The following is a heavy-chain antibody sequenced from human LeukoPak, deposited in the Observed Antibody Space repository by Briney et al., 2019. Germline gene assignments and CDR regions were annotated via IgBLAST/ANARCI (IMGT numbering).Heavy chain of an antibody. CDR2: ISSSSSYI. J-gene: IGHJ4*02. Sequence: GRSLRLSCAASGFTFSSYSMNWVRQAPGKGLEWVSSISSSSSYIYYADSVKGRFTISRDNAKNSLYLQMNSLRAEDTAVYYCATEEPLGYCSGGSCYSDDYWGRGTLVTVSS. CDR1: GFTFSSYS. D-gene: IGHD2-15*01. V-gene: IGHV3-21*01. CDR3: ATEEPLGYCSGGSCYSDDY.